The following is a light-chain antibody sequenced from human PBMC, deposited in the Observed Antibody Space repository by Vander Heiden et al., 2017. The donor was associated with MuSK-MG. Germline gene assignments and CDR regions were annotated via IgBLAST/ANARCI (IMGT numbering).Light chain of an antibody. CDR2: KAS. V-gene: IGKV1-5*03. Sequence: DIQMTPSPSTLSASVGDRVTITCRASQSISSWLAWYQQKPGKAPKLLIYKASSLESGVPSRFSGSGSGTEFTLTISILQPDDFATYYCQHYNSYSYTFGQGTKVEIK. CDR1: QSISSW. CDR3: QHYNSYSYT. J-gene: IGKJ2*01.